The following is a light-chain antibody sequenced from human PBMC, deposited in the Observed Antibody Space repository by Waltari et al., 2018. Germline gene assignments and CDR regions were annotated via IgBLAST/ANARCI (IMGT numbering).Light chain of an antibody. CDR2: ISS. CDR1: KGISGY. J-gene: IGKJ3*01. CDR3: QQLNDFPRT. V-gene: IGKV1-9*01. Sequence: DIQLTQSPSFLSASVGDRVTITCRASKGISGYLAWYQQKPGKAPKLMIYISSTLQSGVPSRFSCSGSGTDFTLTINSLQPADFATYYCQQLNDFPRTFGPGTKVDIK.